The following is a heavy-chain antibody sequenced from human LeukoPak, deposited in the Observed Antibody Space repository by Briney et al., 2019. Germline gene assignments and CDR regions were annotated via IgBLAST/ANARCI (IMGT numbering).Heavy chain of an antibody. V-gene: IGHV3-11*04. CDR2: ISSGGSSI. D-gene: IGHD3-22*01. Sequence: GGSLRLSCAASGFIFSDYYMSWIRQAPGKGLEWVSYISSGGSSIYYADSVKGRFTISRDNAKNSLYLQMNSLRAEDTAVYYCAGTLRSYYDSSGYTDYWGQGTLVTVSS. CDR3: AGTLRSYYDSSGYTDY. CDR1: GFIFSDYY. J-gene: IGHJ4*02.